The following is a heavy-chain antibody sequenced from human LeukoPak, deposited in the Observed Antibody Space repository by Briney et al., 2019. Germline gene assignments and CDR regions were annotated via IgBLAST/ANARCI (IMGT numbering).Heavy chain of an antibody. V-gene: IGHV3-30*02. CDR3: AKGGRGYSYGSFDY. CDR1: GFTFSSYG. D-gene: IGHD5-18*01. Sequence: PGGSLRLSCAASGFTFSSYGLHWVRQAPGKGLEWVAFIRYDGSNKYYADSVKGRFTISRDNSKNTLYLQMNSQRAEDTAVYYCAKGGRGYSYGSFDYWGQGTLVTVSS. J-gene: IGHJ4*02. CDR2: IRYDGSNK.